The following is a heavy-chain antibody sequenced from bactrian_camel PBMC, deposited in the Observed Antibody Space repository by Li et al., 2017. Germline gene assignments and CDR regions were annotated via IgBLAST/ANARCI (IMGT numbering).Heavy chain of an antibody. V-gene: IGHV3S1*01. CDR1: GYVYNSWSGSC. Sequence: QVQLVESGGGSVQPGGQLKLSCVSSGYVYNSWSGSCMAWFRQLPGKEREAVASIFSAGGSTYYADSAKGRFTISQDNAKNTVYLQMNSLKPEGTGMYYCGAGDGGVWSTPESYKYWGQGTQVTVS. J-gene: IGHJ4*01. D-gene: IGHD6*01. CDR2: IFSAGGST. CDR3: GAGDGGVWSTPESYKY.